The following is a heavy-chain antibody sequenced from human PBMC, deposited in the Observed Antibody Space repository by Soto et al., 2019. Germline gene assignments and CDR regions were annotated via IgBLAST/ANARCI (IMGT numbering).Heavy chain of an antibody. Sequence: PGGSLRLSCAASGFTFSSYGMHWVRLAPGQGLEWMGVVNPSGGSTKYAQNFQGRVTMTRDTSTTTIYMELSSLRSDDTAIYYCAREENCSGGTCYSEYFHRWGQGTLVTVSS. CDR2: VNPSGGST. CDR3: AREENCSGGTCYSEYFHR. D-gene: IGHD2-15*01. V-gene: IGHV1-46*01. CDR1: GFTFSSYG. J-gene: IGHJ1*01.